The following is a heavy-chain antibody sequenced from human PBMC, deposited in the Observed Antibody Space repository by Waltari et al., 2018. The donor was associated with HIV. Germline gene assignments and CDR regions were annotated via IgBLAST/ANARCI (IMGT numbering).Heavy chain of an antibody. CDR1: GYTFTGYY. Sequence: QVQLVQSGAEVKKPGASVKVSCKASGYTFTGYYMHWVRQAPGQGLEWMGWIRSNSGSTDYAQRFEGKVNITRDKSISTAYRELSRLRSSETAVYYCVRAQYYYESSGYYYCDYGRDVWGQGTTVTVSS. V-gene: IGHV1-2*02. J-gene: IGHJ6*02. CDR2: IRSNSGST. CDR3: VRAQYYYESSGYYYCDYGRDV. D-gene: IGHD3-22*01.